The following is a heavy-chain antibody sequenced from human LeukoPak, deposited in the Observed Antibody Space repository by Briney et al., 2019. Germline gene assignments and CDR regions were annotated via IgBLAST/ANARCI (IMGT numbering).Heavy chain of an antibody. J-gene: IGHJ4*02. V-gene: IGHV3-23*01. CDR3: AKSVSYYDSSAYYYYFDY. D-gene: IGHD3-22*01. CDR2: ISATGDRA. Sequence: GGSLRLSCAASGFTFSTYPMTWVRQAPGKGLEWVSSISATGDRAYYADSVRGRFTISRDSSKNTLYVQMNSPRSEDTAVYYCAKSVSYYDSSAYYYYFDYWGQGTLVTVSP. CDR1: GFTFSTYP.